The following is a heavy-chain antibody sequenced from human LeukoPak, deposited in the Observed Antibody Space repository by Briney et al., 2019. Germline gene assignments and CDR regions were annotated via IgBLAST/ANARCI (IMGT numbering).Heavy chain of an antibody. D-gene: IGHD6-13*01. CDR1: GGSISSSSYY. CDR3: ARTAAAGVNFDY. J-gene: IGHJ4*02. Sequence: PSETLSLTCTVSGGSISSSSYYWGWIRQPPGKGLEWIGSIYYSGSTYYNPSLKSRVTISVDTSKNQFSLKLSFVTAADTAVYYCARTAAAGVNFDYWGQGTLVTVSS. V-gene: IGHV4-39*01. CDR2: IYYSGST.